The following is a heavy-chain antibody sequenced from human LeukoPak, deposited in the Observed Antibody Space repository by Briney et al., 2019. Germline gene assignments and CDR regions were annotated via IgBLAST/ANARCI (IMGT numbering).Heavy chain of an antibody. Sequence: SVKVSCKASGGTFSSYAISWVRQAPGQGLEWMGRIIPILGIANYAQKFQGRVTITADKSTSTAYMELSSLRSEDTAVYYCARAEPVRGFDYWGQGTLVTVSS. D-gene: IGHD3-10*02. CDR1: GGTFSSYA. V-gene: IGHV1-69*04. J-gene: IGHJ4*02. CDR2: IIPILGIA. CDR3: ARAEPVRGFDY.